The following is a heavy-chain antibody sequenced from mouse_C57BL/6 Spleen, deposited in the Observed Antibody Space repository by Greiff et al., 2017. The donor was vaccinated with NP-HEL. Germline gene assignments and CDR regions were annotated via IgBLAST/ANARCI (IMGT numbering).Heavy chain of an antibody. CDR1: GYTFTDYY. CDR2: IYPGSGNT. V-gene: IGHV1-76*01. D-gene: IGHD1-1*01. CDR3: ARSPLLLGFAY. Sequence: VQLQQSGAELVRPGASVKLSCKASGYTFTDYYINWVKQRPGQGLEWIARIYPGSGNTYYNEKFKGKATLTAEKSSSTAYMQLSSLTSEDSAVYFCARSPLLLGFAYWGQGTLVTVSA. J-gene: IGHJ3*01.